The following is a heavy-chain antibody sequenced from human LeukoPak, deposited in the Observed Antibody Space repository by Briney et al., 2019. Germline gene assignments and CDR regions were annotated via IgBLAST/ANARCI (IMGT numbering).Heavy chain of an antibody. D-gene: IGHD4-23*01. Sequence: ASETLSLTCTVSGGSISGYYWSWIRQPPGKGLEWIGYIYYSGSTNYNPSLKSRVTISVDTSKNQFSLKLSSVTAADTAVYYCARDWGSVDYGGNSEAIAFDIWGQGTMVTVSS. CDR1: GGSISGYY. CDR2: IYYSGST. V-gene: IGHV4-59*01. J-gene: IGHJ3*02. CDR3: ARDWGSVDYGGNSEAIAFDI.